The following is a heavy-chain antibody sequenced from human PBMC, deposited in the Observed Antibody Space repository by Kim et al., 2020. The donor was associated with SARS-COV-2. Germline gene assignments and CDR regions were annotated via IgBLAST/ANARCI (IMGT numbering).Heavy chain of an antibody. V-gene: IGHV3-11*01. CDR3: ARVPVGSSSWYYFDY. Sequence: DALKGRFTVSRDNAKNSLYLQMNSLGADDAAVYYCARVPVGSSSWYYFDYWGQGTLVTVSS. J-gene: IGHJ4*02. D-gene: IGHD6-13*01.